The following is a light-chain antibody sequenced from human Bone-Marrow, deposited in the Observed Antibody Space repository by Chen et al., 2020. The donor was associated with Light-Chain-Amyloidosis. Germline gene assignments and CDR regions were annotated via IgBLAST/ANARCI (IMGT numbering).Light chain of an antibody. J-gene: IGKJ2*01. Sequence: DIVMTQSPDSLTVSLGERATINCKSSQSILYSSNNRNYLAWYQQKPGQPPRLLIYWASTRESGVPDRFSGSGSGTDFTLTISSLQAEDVAVYYCQHYYNIPYTFGPGTKLEIK. CDR3: QHYYNIPYT. V-gene: IGKV4-1*01. CDR1: QSILYSSNNRNY. CDR2: WAS.